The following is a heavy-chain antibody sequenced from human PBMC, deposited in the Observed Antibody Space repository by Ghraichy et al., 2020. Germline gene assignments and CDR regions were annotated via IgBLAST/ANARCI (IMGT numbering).Heavy chain of an antibody. D-gene: IGHD3-3*01. Sequence: SETLSLTCAVYGGSFSGYFWSWIRQPPGKGLEWLGEINQSGNTYYNPSLKSRIAMSVDTSKKQFSLRLNSVTAADTAVYYCARGGASRSVELPLDPWGQGILVTVSS. CDR1: GGSFSGYF. CDR3: ARGGASRSVELPLDP. CDR2: INQSGNT. V-gene: IGHV4-34*01. J-gene: IGHJ5*02.